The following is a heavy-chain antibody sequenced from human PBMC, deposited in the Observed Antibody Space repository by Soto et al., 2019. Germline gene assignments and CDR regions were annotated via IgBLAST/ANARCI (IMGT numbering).Heavy chain of an antibody. CDR2: INPHGGST. D-gene: IGHD1-26*01. CDR1: GYTFTSYG. Sequence: ASVKVSCKASGYTFTSYGIHWVRQAPGQRLEWMGVINPHGGSTAYAQKFKGRVTLTRDTSASTVYMEVSSLTSEDTAMYYCARSSGGNFGIIIEGTNWFAPWGQGTLVTVSS. V-gene: IGHV1-3*01. CDR3: ARSSGGNFGIIIEGTNWFAP. J-gene: IGHJ5*02.